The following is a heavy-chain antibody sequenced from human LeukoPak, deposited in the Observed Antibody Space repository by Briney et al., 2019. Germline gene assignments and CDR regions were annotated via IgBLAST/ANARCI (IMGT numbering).Heavy chain of an antibody. Sequence: PGGSLRLSCAASGFTFSSYWMSWVRQAPGKGLEWVAHIKEDGSVKSSVDSVKGRFTISRDNAKNSLSLQMNSLRAEDTAVYYCARDPYNGYYGDDHYYYMDVWGKGTTVTISS. D-gene: IGHD1-1*01. CDR2: IKEDGSVK. CDR1: GFTFSSYW. J-gene: IGHJ6*03. CDR3: ARDPYNGYYGDDHYYYMDV. V-gene: IGHV3-7*01.